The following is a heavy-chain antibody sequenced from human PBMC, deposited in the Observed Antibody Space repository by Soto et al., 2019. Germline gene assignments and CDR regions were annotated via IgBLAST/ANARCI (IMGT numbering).Heavy chain of an antibody. CDR3: ARYYCTSDTCYYFDY. D-gene: IGHD2-2*01. CDR2: SHHTGSS. J-gene: IGHJ4*02. CDR1: GGSISGSY. V-gene: IGHV4-59*01. Sequence: KPSETLSLTCTVSGGSISGSYWSWIRQTPGKGLEWIGYSHHTGSSNYNPSLKSRVSFSVDTSKNQFSLKLSSVTAADTAVYYCARYYCTSDTCYYFDYWGQGTLVTVSS.